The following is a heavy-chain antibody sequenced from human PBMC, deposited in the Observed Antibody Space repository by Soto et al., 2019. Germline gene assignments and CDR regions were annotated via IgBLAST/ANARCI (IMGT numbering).Heavy chain of an antibody. V-gene: IGHV1-46*01. CDR2: INPSGGST. CDR3: ARDVGPDAFDI. Sequence: QVQLVQSGAEVKKPGASVKVSCKASGYTFTSYYMHWVRQAPGQGLEWMGIINPSGGSTSYAQKFPGRVTIARDTSTSTVYMELSSLRSEDTAVYYCARDVGPDAFDIWGQGTMVTVSS. CDR1: GYTFTSYY. D-gene: IGHD1-26*01. J-gene: IGHJ3*02.